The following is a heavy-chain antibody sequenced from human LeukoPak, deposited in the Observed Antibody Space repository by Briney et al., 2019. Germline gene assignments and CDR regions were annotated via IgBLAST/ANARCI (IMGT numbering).Heavy chain of an antibody. CDR1: GGSISSGSYY. D-gene: IGHD2-2*01. CDR3: ARGSTRATLDY. CDR2: IYTSGST. J-gene: IGHJ4*02. Sequence: SQTLSLTXTVSGGSISSGSYYWSWIRQPAGKGLEWIGRIYTSGSTNYNPSLKSRVTISVDTSKNQFSLKLSSVTAADTAVYYCARGSTRATLDYWGQGTLVTVSS. V-gene: IGHV4-61*02.